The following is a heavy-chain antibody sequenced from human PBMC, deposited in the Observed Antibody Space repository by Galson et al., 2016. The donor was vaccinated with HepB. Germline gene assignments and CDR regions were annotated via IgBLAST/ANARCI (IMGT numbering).Heavy chain of an antibody. CDR3: ARSPASGTSPNYYYSGMDV. D-gene: IGHD5-12*01. CDR2: ISGYSGNT. Sequence: SVKVSCKASDYTFSGYGISWVRQAPGQGLEWMGWISGYSGNTNYAQKLQGRVTMTTDTSTSTAYMELRSLRSDDTAVYYCARSPASGTSPNYYYSGMDVWGQGTTVTVSS. CDR1: DYTFSGYG. J-gene: IGHJ6*02. V-gene: IGHV1-18*04.